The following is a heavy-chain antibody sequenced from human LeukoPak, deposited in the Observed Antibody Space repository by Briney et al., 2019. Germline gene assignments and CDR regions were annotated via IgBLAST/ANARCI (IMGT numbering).Heavy chain of an antibody. CDR3: ARGGFYGSGSLKFSEFDY. Sequence: PGGSLRLSCAASGFTFSSFIMSWVRQAPGKGLEWVSGISASGGSTYYADSVKGRFTISRDNSKNTLYLQMNSLRAEDTAVYYCARGGFYGSGSLKFSEFDYWGQGTLVTVSS. J-gene: IGHJ4*02. D-gene: IGHD3-10*01. CDR2: ISASGGST. V-gene: IGHV3-23*01. CDR1: GFTFSSFI.